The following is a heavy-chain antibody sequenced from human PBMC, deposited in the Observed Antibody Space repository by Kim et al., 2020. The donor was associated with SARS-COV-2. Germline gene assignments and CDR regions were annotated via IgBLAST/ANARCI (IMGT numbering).Heavy chain of an antibody. J-gene: IGHJ4*02. CDR3: ARDRSSGYTPGLDS. CDR1: GFTFSGFG. CDR2: IWYDSSHT. V-gene: IGHV3-33*01. Sequence: GGSLRLSCAASGFTFSGFGMHWVRQAPGKGLEWVAVIWYDSSHTYYADSVKGRFTVSRDNSKNTLYVQMNSLSVEDTALYYCARDRSSGYTPGLDSWGQGTLVTVSS. D-gene: IGHD5-12*01.